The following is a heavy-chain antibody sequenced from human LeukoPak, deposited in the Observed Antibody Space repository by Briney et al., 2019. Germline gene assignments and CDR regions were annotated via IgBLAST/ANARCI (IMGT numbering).Heavy chain of an antibody. V-gene: IGHV1-18*01. D-gene: IGHD6-13*01. CDR2: ISAYNGNT. CDR1: GYSFSNYG. CDR3: ARTRYCSTPYSSSCPVDY. Sequence: ASVKVSCKASGYSFSNYGISWVRQAPGQGLEWMGWISAYNGNTNYAQKLQGRVTMTTDTSTSTAYMELRSLRSDDTAVYYCARTRYCSTPYSSSCPVDYWGQGTLVTVSS. J-gene: IGHJ4*02.